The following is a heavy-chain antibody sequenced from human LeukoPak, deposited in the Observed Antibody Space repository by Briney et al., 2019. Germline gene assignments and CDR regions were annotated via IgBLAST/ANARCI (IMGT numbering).Heavy chain of an antibody. CDR2: IYYSGSA. CDR3: ARGSDFFDH. J-gene: IGHJ4*02. Sequence: TLSLTCAVSGGSISSADFYWSWIRQHPGKGLEWIGFIYYSGSAYYNPSLKSRVSISIDTSKNQFSLTLNSVTAADTAVYYCARGSDFFDHWGQGTLVTVSS. V-gene: IGHV4-31*11. CDR1: GGSISSADFY.